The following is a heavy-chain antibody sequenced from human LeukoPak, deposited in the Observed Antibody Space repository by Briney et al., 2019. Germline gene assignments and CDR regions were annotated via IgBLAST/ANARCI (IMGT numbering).Heavy chain of an antibody. CDR3: ARDLRGGRLEDY. J-gene: IGHJ4*02. D-gene: IGHD3-16*01. CDR2: ISSSSSYI. Sequence: GGSLRLSCAASGFTFSSYSMNWVRQAPGKGLEWVSSISSSSSYIYYADSVKGRFTISRDNAKNSLYLQMNSLRAEDTAVYYCARDLRGGRLEDYWGQGTLVTVSS. V-gene: IGHV3-21*01. CDR1: GFTFSSYS.